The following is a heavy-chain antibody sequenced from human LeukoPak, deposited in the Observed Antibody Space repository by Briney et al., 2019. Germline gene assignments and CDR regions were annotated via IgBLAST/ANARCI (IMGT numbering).Heavy chain of an antibody. D-gene: IGHD1-26*01. V-gene: IGHV1-46*01. J-gene: IGHJ5*02. CDR3: ASDTGSYSASS. CDR2: IYPSSGYT. Sequence: ASVKVSCKASGYTLTSNNMHWVRQAPGQGLEWMGIIYPSSGYTRYAQKFQGRVTLTRDTSTSTVYMELSSLRSEDTAMYYCASDTGSYSASSWGQGTLVTVSS. CDR1: GYTLTSNN.